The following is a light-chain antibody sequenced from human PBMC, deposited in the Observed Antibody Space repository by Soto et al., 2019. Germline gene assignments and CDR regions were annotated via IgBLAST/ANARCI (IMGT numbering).Light chain of an antibody. V-gene: IGKV3-20*01. J-gene: IGKJ1*01. CDR3: QQYGSSPSWT. CDR1: LNVNSY. Sequence: VLTQSPATLSLSPGERATLSCRASLNVNSYLAWYQQKPGQAPRLLIYDASNRAAGIPARFSGSGSGTDFTLTISRLEPEDFAVYYCQQYGSSPSWTFGQGTKVDIK. CDR2: DAS.